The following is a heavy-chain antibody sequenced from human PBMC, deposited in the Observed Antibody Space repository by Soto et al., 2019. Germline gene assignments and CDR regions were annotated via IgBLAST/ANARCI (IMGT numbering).Heavy chain of an antibody. Sequence: GGSLRLSCAASGFYFGDYYMSWSRLAPGKGLEWISYISDSGSPLYYADSVKGRFSISRDNVKNSVYLQMNNLRADDTALYFCARDIRGYGMDVWGQGTTVTVSS. CDR2: ISDSGSPL. J-gene: IGHJ6*02. CDR3: ARDIRGYGMDV. D-gene: IGHD3-10*01. V-gene: IGHV3-11*01. CDR1: GFYFGDYY.